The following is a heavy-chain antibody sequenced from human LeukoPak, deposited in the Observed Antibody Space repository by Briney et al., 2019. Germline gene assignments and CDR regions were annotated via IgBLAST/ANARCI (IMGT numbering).Heavy chain of an antibody. V-gene: IGHV1-69*13. CDR1: GGTFSSYA. D-gene: IGHD6-13*01. CDR3: ARVTLYSSSWNKGWFDP. Sequence: ASVKVSCKASGGTFSSYAISWVRQAPGQGLEWMGGIIPIFGTANYAQKFQGRVTITADESTSTAYMELSSLRSEDTAVYYCARVTLYSSSWNKGWFDPWGQGTLVTVSS. J-gene: IGHJ5*02. CDR2: IIPIFGTA.